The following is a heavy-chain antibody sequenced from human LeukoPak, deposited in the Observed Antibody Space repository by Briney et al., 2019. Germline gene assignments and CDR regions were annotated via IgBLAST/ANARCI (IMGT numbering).Heavy chain of an antibody. J-gene: IGHJ6*02. CDR1: GGTFSSYA. CDR3: AARYSGYVMNYGVDV. D-gene: IGHD5-12*01. V-gene: IGHV1-69*04. Sequence: ASVKVSCKASGGTFSSYAISWVRQAPGQGLEWMGRIIPILGIANYAQKFQGRVTITADKSTSTAYMELSSLRSEDTAVYYCAARYSGYVMNYGVDVWGQGTTVTVSS. CDR2: IIPILGIA.